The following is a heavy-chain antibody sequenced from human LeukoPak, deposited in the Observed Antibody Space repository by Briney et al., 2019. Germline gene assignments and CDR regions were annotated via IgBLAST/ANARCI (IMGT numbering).Heavy chain of an antibody. CDR1: GYTFTNYG. Sequence: SVKVSCKASGYTFTNYGISWVRQAPGQGLEWMGGIIPIFGTANYAQKFQGRVTITADESTSTAYMELSSLRSEDTAVYYCARAPNCGGDCDYWGQGTLVTVSS. CDR2: IIPIFGTA. D-gene: IGHD2-21*01. J-gene: IGHJ4*02. CDR3: ARAPNCGGDCDY. V-gene: IGHV1-69*13.